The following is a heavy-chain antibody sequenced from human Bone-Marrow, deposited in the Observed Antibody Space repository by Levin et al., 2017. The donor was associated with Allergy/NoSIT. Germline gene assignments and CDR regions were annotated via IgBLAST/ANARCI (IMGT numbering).Heavy chain of an antibody. CDR2: INHSGST. D-gene: IGHD3-3*01. Sequence: SETLSLTCGVYGGSFSDYYWSWIRQPPGKGLEWIGEINHSGSTNYNPSLTSRATISVDTSKNQVSLKLNSVAAADTAVYYCARGFWSGYYTWRLDYWGQGTLVTVSS. CDR3: ARGFWSGYYTWRLDY. V-gene: IGHV4-34*01. J-gene: IGHJ4*02. CDR1: GGSFSDYY.